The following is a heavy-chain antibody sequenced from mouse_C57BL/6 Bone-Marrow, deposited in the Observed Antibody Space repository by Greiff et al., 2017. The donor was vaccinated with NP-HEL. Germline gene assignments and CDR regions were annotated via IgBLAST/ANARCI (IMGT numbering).Heavy chain of an antibody. CDR1: GYAFSSSW. D-gene: IGHD2-1*01. CDR3: ARSGLWYAWFAY. CDR2: IYPGDGDT. Sequence: VQLQQSGPELVKPGASVKISCKASGYAFSSSWMNWVKQRPGKGLEWIGRIYPGDGDTNYNGKFKGKATLTADKSSSTAYMQLSSLTSEDSAVYFCARSGLWYAWFAYWGQGTLVTVSA. V-gene: IGHV1-82*01. J-gene: IGHJ3*01.